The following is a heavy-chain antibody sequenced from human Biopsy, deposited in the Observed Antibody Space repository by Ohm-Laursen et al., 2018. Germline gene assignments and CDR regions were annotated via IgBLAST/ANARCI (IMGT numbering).Heavy chain of an antibody. CDR3: ARDSGILNYGNFKYYHYYGMDV. CDR2: IYYSVMT. CDR1: GDSVTKYY. Sequence: TLSLTCIVSGDSVTKYYWSWIRQPPGKGLEWIGHIYYSVMTNYNPSLQSRVSISVDTSRNQVSLPLSSVTAADTAVYYCARDSGILNYGNFKYYHYYGMDVWGQGTKVTVSS. J-gene: IGHJ6*02. D-gene: IGHD4-11*01. V-gene: IGHV4-59*02.